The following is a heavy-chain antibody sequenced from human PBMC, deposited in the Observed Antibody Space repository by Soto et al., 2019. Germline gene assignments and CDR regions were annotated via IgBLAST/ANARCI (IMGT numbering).Heavy chain of an antibody. J-gene: IGHJ4*02. CDR3: ARLPLAAAYSDANS. Sequence: SQTLSLTCAISGDSVSSNSAAWNWIRQSPSRGLEWLGRTYYRSRWYNDYAVSVKSRITINPDTSKNQFSLQLNSVTPEDTAMYYCARLPLAAAYSDANSWGQGTLVTVSS. CDR1: GDSVSSNSAA. V-gene: IGHV6-1*01. CDR2: TYYRSRWYN. D-gene: IGHD6-13*01.